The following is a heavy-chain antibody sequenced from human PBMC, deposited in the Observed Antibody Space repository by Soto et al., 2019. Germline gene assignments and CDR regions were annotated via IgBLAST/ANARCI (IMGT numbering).Heavy chain of an antibody. D-gene: IGHD2-15*01. J-gene: IGHJ5*02. Sequence: SETLSLTCTVSGGSISSYYWSWFRQPPGKGLEWIGYIYYSGSTNYNPSLKSRVTISVDTSKNQFSLKLSSVTAADTAVYYCARVGGGTFDPWGQGTLVTVSS. V-gene: IGHV4-59*01. CDR1: GGSISSYY. CDR2: IYYSGST. CDR3: ARVGGGTFDP.